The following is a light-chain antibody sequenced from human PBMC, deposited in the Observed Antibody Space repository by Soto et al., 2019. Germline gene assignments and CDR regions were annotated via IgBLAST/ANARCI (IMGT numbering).Light chain of an antibody. V-gene: IGKV3-20*01. J-gene: IGKJ1*01. CDR2: GAS. Sequence: EIVLTQSPGTLSLSPGERATLSCRASQSVSSSYLAWYQQKPGQAPRLLIYGASSRATGIPDRVSGSGSGTDFTLTISRLEPEDFAVYYCQQYYNWPRTFGQGTKVDIK. CDR1: QSVSSSY. CDR3: QQYYNWPRT.